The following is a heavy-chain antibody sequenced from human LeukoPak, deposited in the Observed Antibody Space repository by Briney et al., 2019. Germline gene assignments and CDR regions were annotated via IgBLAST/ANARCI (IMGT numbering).Heavy chain of an antibody. J-gene: IGHJ4*02. CDR2: ISSSGGAT. V-gene: IGHV3-23*01. Sequence: SGGSLRLSCAASGFTFSSYSMSWARQAPGKGLEWVSFISSSGGATYYADSVKVRFTISRDNSKNTLYLQMNSLRVEDTAIYYCARAAMVRGVDYFDYWGQGTLVTVSS. D-gene: IGHD3-10*01. CDR3: ARAAMVRGVDYFDY. CDR1: GFTFSSYS.